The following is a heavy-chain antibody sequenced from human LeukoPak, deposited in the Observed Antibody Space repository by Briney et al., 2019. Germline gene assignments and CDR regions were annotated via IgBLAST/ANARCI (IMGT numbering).Heavy chain of an antibody. V-gene: IGHV1-69*13. D-gene: IGHD6-19*01. CDR3: ARDHSSGRNPFDY. J-gene: IGHJ4*02. Sequence: SVKVSCKASGGTFSSYAISWVRQAPGQGLEWMGGIIPIFGTANYAQKFQGRVTITADESTSTAYMELSSLRSEDTAVYYCARDHSSGRNPFDYWGQGPLVTVSS. CDR2: IIPIFGTA. CDR1: GGTFSSYA.